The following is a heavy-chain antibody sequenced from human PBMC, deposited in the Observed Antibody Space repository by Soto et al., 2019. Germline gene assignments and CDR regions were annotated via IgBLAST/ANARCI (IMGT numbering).Heavy chain of an antibody. D-gene: IGHD2-21*02. J-gene: IGHJ4*02. CDR2: IYYSGST. V-gene: IGHV4-59*06. Sequence: SETLSLTCTVSGDSIGTYYWTWIRQPPGKGLEWIGYIYYSGSTYYNPSLKSRVTISVDTSKNQFSLKLSSVTAADTAVYYCAKDKVPVVVTAPFDYWGQGTLVTVSS. CDR1: GDSIGTYY. CDR3: AKDKVPVVVTAPFDY.